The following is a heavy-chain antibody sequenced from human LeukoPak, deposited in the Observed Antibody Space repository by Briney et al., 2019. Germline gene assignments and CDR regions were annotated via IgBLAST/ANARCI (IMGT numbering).Heavy chain of an antibody. Sequence: KPSETLSLTCAVYGGSFSGYYWSWIRQPPGKGLEWIGEINHSGSTNYNPSLKSRVTISVDTSKNQFSLKLSSVTAADTAVYYCASGSRRYYGSGSYYGYWGQGTLVTVSS. V-gene: IGHV4-34*01. CDR3: ASGSRRYYGSGSYYGY. CDR1: GGSFSGYY. CDR2: INHSGST. D-gene: IGHD3-10*01. J-gene: IGHJ4*02.